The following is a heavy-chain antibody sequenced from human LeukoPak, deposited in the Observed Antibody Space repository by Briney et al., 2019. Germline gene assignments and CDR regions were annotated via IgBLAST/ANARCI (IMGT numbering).Heavy chain of an antibody. V-gene: IGHV4-39*01. Sequence: SGTLSLTCTVSGGSISSSSYYWGWIRQPPGKGLEWIGSIYYSGNTNYNPSLKSRVTISVDTSKNQFSLKLSSVTAADTAVYYRARLDRSGSYSDYWGQGTLVTVSS. CDR2: IYYSGNT. J-gene: IGHJ4*02. CDR1: GGSISSSSYY. CDR3: ARLDRSGSYSDY. D-gene: IGHD3-10*01.